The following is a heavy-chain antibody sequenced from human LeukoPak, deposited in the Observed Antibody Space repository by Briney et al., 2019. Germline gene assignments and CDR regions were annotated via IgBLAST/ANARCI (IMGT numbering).Heavy chain of an antibody. CDR3: ARGEGRRDGYNPFPY. Sequence: SVKVSCKASAGTFSSYAISWVRQAPGQGLEWMGGIIPIFGTANYAQKFQGRVTITTDESTSTAYMELSSLRSEDTAVYYCARGEGRRDGYNPFPYWGQGTLVTVSS. J-gene: IGHJ4*02. D-gene: IGHD5-24*01. V-gene: IGHV1-69*05. CDR1: AGTFSSYA. CDR2: IIPIFGTA.